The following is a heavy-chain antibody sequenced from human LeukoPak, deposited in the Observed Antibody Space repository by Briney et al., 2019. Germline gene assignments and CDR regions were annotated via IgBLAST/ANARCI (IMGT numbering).Heavy chain of an antibody. D-gene: IGHD3-22*01. J-gene: IGHJ4*02. Sequence: WNSGILGYAASVTRRFTISRDNAKNSLYLQMNSLRAEDTALYYCAKDIGQYYYDSSGYEDYWGQGTLVTVSS. CDR2: WNSGIL. CDR3: AKDIGQYYYDSSGYEDY. V-gene: IGHV3-9*01.